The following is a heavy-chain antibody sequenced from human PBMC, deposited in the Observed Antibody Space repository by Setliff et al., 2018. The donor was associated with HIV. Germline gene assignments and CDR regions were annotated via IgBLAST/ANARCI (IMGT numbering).Heavy chain of an antibody. V-gene: IGHV4-59*01. J-gene: IGHJ6*03. CDR3: ARDLLGYCSSTSCHSHYMDV. CDR2: IYYSGST. D-gene: IGHD2-2*01. Sequence: SETLSLTCTVSGGSIISYYWSWIRHPPGKGLEWIGYIYYSGSTSYNPSLKSRVTISVDTSKNQFSLKLSSVTAADTAVYYCARDLLGYCSSTSCHSHYMDVWGKGTTVTVSS. CDR1: GGSIISYY.